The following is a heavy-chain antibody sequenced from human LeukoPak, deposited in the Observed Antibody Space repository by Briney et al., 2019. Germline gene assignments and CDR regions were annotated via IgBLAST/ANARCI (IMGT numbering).Heavy chain of an antibody. V-gene: IGHV4-34*01. J-gene: IGHJ5*02. CDR3: ARSYGGPTGWFDP. Sequence: SETLSLTCAVYGGSFSGYYWSWIRQPPGKGLEWIGEINHSGSTNYSPSLKSRVTISVDTSKNQFSLKLSSVTAADTAVYYCARSYGGPTGWFDPWGQGTLVTVSS. CDR2: INHSGST. CDR1: GGSFSGYY. D-gene: IGHD4-23*01.